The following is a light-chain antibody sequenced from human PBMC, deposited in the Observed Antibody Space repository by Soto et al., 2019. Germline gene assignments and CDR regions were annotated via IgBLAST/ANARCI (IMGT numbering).Light chain of an antibody. CDR3: QQYGSSIT. CDR1: QSVSSSY. CDR2: ATS. Sequence: ESVLTQSPGTLSLSPGERATLSCRASQSVSSSYLAWYQQKPGQAPRLLVYATSHRATGIPDRFSGGGSGTDFTLTISRLEPEDFAVYYCQQYGSSITVGGGTKVDIK. J-gene: IGKJ4*01. V-gene: IGKV3-20*01.